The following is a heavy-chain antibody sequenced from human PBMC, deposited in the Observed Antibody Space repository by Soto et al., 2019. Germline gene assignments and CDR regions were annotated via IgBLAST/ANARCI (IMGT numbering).Heavy chain of an antibody. V-gene: IGHV4-39*02. Sequence: SETLSLTCTVSGGSISSSGNYWGWIRQPPGKGLEWIGSISYSGGTSYKPSLESRVTMSVDTSKNQFSLNVRSVTAADTAVYYCARESGWGYYNHRGQGTLVTVSS. CDR2: ISYSGGT. CDR1: GGSISSSGNY. D-gene: IGHD3-10*01. J-gene: IGHJ4*02. CDR3: ARESGWGYYNH.